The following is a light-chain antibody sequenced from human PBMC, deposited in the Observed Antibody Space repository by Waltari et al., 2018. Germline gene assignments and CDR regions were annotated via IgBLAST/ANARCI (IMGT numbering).Light chain of an antibody. J-gene: IGKJ5*01. V-gene: IGKV3-15*01. CDR3: QQYNKWLSIT. CDR1: QTIDNN. Sequence: EIVVTPSPATMSVFPGERATLPCRTSQTIDNNLAWYQQKPGQTPRPLIYGAATRAIGIPARFSGSRFGTEFTLTISSLQSEDFAVYYCQQYNKWLSITFGQGTRLES. CDR2: GAA.